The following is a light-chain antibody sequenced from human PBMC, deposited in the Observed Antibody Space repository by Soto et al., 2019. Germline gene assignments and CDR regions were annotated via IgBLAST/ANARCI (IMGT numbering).Light chain of an antibody. V-gene: IGKV3-20*01. Sequence: EIVLTQSPGTLSLSPGERATLSCRASQSVSSAYLAWYQQIPGQAPRLLIYGASSRATGIPDRFSGSGSGTDLTLTISGLEPEDFAVYYCQQSGSSSYTFGQGTKLEIK. CDR2: GAS. CDR3: QQSGSSSYT. CDR1: QSVSSAY. J-gene: IGKJ2*01.